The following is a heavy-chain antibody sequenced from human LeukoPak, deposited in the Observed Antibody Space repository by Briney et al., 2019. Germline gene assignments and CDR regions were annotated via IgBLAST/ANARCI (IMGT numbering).Heavy chain of an antibody. CDR2: INPNSGGT. Sequence: ASVKVSCKASGYTFTGYSMHWVRQAPGQGLEWMGWINPNSGGTNYAQMFQGRVTMTRDTSISTAYMELSSLRSEDTAVYYCARDRKWELPIYFDYWGQGTLVTVSS. V-gene: IGHV1-2*02. D-gene: IGHD1-26*01. CDR1: GYTFTGYS. CDR3: ARDRKWELPIYFDY. J-gene: IGHJ4*02.